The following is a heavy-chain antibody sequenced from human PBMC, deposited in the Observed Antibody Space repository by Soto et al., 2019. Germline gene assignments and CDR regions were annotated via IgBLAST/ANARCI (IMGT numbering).Heavy chain of an antibody. Sequence: QVQLVESGGGVVQPRRSLRLSCAASGFTFSSYGMHWVRQAPGKGLEWVAVISYDGSNKYYADSVKGRFTISRDNSKNTLYLQMNSLRAEDTAVYYCAIHRGIKIDYWGQGTLVTVSS. CDR2: ISYDGSNK. CDR3: AIHRGIKIDY. V-gene: IGHV3-30*03. D-gene: IGHD3-10*01. CDR1: GFTFSSYG. J-gene: IGHJ4*02.